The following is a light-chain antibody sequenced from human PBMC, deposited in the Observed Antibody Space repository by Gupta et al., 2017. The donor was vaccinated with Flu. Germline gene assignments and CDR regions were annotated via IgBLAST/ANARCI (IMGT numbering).Light chain of an antibody. CDR2: SNN. CDR1: SSNIGSNT. Sequence: TPGQRVTISCSGSSSNIGSNTVNWYQQLPGTAPKLLIYSNNQRPSGAPDRFSGSKSGTSASLAISGLQSEDEADYYCAAWDDSLNGRGVFGGGTKLTVL. J-gene: IGLJ2*01. V-gene: IGLV1-44*01. CDR3: AAWDDSLNGRGV.